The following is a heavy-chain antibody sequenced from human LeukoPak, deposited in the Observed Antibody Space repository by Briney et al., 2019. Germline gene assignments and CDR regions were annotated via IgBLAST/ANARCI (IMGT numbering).Heavy chain of an antibody. D-gene: IGHD2-8*01. Sequence: GGSLRLSCAASGFTFSSYEMNWVRQAPVKGLEWVSYISSSGSTIYYADSVKGRFTISRDNAKNSLYLQMNSLRAEDTAVYYCASLYCTNGVCYTNWFDPWGQGTLVTVSS. CDR2: ISSSGSTI. CDR1: GFTFSSYE. J-gene: IGHJ5*02. CDR3: ASLYCTNGVCYTNWFDP. V-gene: IGHV3-48*03.